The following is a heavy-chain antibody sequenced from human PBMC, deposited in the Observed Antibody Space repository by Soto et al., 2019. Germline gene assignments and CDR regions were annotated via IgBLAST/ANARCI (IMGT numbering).Heavy chain of an antibody. Sequence: QVQLVQSGAEVKKPGASVKVSCKASGYTFTSYAMHWVRQAPGQRLEWMGWINAGNGNTKYSQKFQGRVTITRDTSASTAYMELSSLRSEDTAVYYCARDGLGDSSSWTPPFDYWGQGTLVTVSS. CDR3: ARDGLGDSSSWTPPFDY. CDR2: INAGNGNT. J-gene: IGHJ4*02. D-gene: IGHD6-13*01. CDR1: GYTFTSYA. V-gene: IGHV1-3*01.